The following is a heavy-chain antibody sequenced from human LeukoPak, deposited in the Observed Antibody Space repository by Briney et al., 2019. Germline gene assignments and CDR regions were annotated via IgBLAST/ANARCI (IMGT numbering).Heavy chain of an antibody. J-gene: IGHJ5*02. CDR3: ARRLTQYDCFDP. CDR2: TYFRSKWYY. V-gene: IGHV6-1*01. D-gene: IGHD2-2*01. Sequence: SQTLSLTCAISGDSVSSDSAAWNWIRQSPSRGLEWLARTYFRSKWYYDYALAVKGRITINPDTSKNQFSLHLNSVTPEDTAVYYCARRLTQYDCFDPWGQGILVTVSS. CDR1: GDSVSSDSAA.